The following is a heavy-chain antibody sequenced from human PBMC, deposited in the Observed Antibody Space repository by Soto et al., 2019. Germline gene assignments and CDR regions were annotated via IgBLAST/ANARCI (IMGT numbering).Heavy chain of an antibody. CDR3: ALWGVRYGNKSKYNYSGMDV. CDR2: IIPIFGTA. Sequence: VQLVQSGAEVKKPGSSVKLSCKASGGTFNRYTISWVRQAPGQGLEWMGGIIPIFGTANYAQKCQGRVAIIADESTIAAYMELKSLRSEDTAVYYGALWGVRYGNKSKYNYSGMDVWGQGTTVTVSS. V-gene: IGHV1-69*01. D-gene: IGHD3-10*01. CDR1: GGTFNRYT. J-gene: IGHJ6*02.